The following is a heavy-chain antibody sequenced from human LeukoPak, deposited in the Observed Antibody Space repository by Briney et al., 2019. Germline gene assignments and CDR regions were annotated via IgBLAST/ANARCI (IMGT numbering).Heavy chain of an antibody. CDR1: GFTFRSYG. CDR2: ISDDGSKI. CDR3: ADGSGTSFPPHYY. D-gene: IGHD3-10*01. V-gene: IGHV3-30*03. Sequence: PGGSLRLSCRASGFTFRSYGMYWVRQAPGKGLECVAVISDDGSKIYYADSVKGRFTVSRDNSRSTLYLQMNSLRAEDTAVYYCADGSGTSFPPHYYWGQGTLVTVSS. J-gene: IGHJ4*02.